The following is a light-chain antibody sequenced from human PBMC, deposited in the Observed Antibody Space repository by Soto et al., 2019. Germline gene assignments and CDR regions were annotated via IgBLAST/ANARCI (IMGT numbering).Light chain of an antibody. CDR3: TSWTTSTTMI. CDR1: RSDIGAYNF. CDR2: DVN. V-gene: IGLV2-14*03. Sequence: QSALTQPASVSGSPGQSITISCTGTRSDIGAYNFVPWYQQHPGEVPKLILYDVNVRPSGVSNRFSGSKSGNTASLTISGLQAEDEADYYCTSWTTSTTMIFGGGTKVTVL. J-gene: IGLJ2*01.